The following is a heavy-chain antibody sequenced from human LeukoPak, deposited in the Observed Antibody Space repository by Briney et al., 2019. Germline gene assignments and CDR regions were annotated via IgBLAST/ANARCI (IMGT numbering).Heavy chain of an antibody. D-gene: IGHD3-9*01. CDR3: AKAVDFDWSEYFDY. CDR1: GFIFSTYA. CDR2: SVGSNGRT. Sequence: GGSLRLSCEASGFIFSTYAMSWVRQAPGKGLEWVSGSVGSNGRTYYADSVKGRFTISRDNSKNTLYLQMNSLRAEDTAVYYCAKAVDFDWSEYFDYWGQGTLVTVSS. J-gene: IGHJ4*02. V-gene: IGHV3-23*01.